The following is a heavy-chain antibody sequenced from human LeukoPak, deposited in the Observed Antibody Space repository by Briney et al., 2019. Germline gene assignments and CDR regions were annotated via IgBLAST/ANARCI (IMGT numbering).Heavy chain of an antibody. CDR1: GFTFSSYG. V-gene: IGHV3-30*18. CDR2: ISYDGSNK. CDR3: AKALIPAIVGATPFDY. J-gene: IGHJ4*02. Sequence: GGSLRLSCAASGFTFSSYGMHWVRQAPGKGLEWVAVISYDGSNKYYADSVKGRFTISRDNSKNTLYLRMNSLRAEDTAVYYCAKALIPAIVGATPFDYWGQGTLVTVSS. D-gene: IGHD1-26*01.